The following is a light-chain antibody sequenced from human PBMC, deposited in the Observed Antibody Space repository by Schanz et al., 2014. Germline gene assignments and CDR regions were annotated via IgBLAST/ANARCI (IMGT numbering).Light chain of an antibody. Sequence: QSVLTQPPSVSGAPGQRVTISCTGSSSNIGAGYDVHWYQQLPGTAPKLLIYGNSNRPSGVPDRFSASKSGTSASLAISGLRSEDEADYFCAAWDDNLSAWVFGGGTKLTVL. J-gene: IGLJ3*02. CDR1: SSNIGAGYD. CDR3: AAWDDNLSAWV. V-gene: IGLV1-40*01. CDR2: GNS.